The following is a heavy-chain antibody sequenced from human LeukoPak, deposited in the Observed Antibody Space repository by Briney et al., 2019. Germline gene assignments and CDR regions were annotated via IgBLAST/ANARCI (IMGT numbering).Heavy chain of an antibody. CDR2: IWYDGSNK. V-gene: IGHV3-33*01. J-gene: IGHJ4*02. D-gene: IGHD6-19*01. Sequence: GGSLRLSCAASGFTFSSYGMHWVRQAPDKGLEWVAVIWYDGSNKYYADSVKGRFTISRDNSKNTLYLQMNSLRAEDTAVYYCARSGYSSGWHAYYFDYWGQGTLVTVSS. CDR3: ARSGYSSGWHAYYFDY. CDR1: GFTFSSYG.